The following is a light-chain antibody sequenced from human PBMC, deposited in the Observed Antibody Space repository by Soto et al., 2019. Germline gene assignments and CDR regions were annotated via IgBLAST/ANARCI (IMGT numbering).Light chain of an antibody. CDR3: QQYNSYSWT. CDR2: DDL. CDR1: QRISSW. Sequence: DIQMTQSPSTLSAYVGDRVTITCRASQRISSWLACYQQKPWKAPKLQIYDDLSLESGAQSRFSGSGSGTEFTLTVSSLQPDDFATYYCQQYNSYSWTLGQGTKVELK. V-gene: IGKV1-5*01. J-gene: IGKJ1*01.